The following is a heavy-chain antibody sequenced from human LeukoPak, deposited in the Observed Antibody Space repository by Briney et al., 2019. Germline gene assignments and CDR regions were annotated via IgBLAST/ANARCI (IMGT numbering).Heavy chain of an antibody. V-gene: IGHV4-30-2*01. D-gene: IGHD1-14*01. CDR3: ANGRKSADPWYFDL. CDR1: GGSISSGGYY. Sequence: PSETLSLTCTVSGGSISSGGYYWSWIRQPPGKGLEWIGYIYHSGSTYYNPSLKSRVTISVDRSKNQFSLKLSSVTAADTAAYYCANGRKSADPWYFDLWGRGTLVTVSS. CDR2: IYHSGST. J-gene: IGHJ2*01.